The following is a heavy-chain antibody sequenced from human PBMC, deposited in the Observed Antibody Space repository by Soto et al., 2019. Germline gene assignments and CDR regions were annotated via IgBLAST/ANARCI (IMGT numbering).Heavy chain of an antibody. CDR3: GREGITMVGGVRADLYGMDV. D-gene: IGHD3-10*01. V-gene: IGHV4-59*01. CDR2: IYYSGST. Sequence: SETLSLTCTVSGGSISSYYWSWIRQPPGKGLEWIGYIYYSGSTNYNPSLKRRVTVSVDTSKNQFSLKLSSVTAAGTAVYYCGREGITMVGGVRADLYGMDVGDPGTTVTVSS. CDR1: GGSISSYY. J-gene: IGHJ6*02.